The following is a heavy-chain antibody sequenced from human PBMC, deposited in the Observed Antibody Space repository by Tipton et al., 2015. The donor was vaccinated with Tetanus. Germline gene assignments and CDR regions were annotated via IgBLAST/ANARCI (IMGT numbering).Heavy chain of an antibody. J-gene: IGHJ4*02. V-gene: IGHV4-30-2*01. CDR3: VRGRGLGAYSFGFEY. CDR2: IYQTDST. CDR1: GGLITTGGYS. Sequence: TLSLTCNVSGGLITTGGYSWGWIRQPPGQGLEWLGYIYQTDSTYYNPSVRSRLTLSLQRSKNQGSLKLSSVTAADTAVYYCVRGRGLGAYSFGFEYWGRGALVTVSS. D-gene: IGHD5-12*01.